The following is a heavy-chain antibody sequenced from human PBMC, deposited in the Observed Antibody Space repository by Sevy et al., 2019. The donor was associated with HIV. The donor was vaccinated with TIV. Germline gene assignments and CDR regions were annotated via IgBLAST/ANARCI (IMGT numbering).Heavy chain of an antibody. CDR2: MYDSGSS. J-gene: IGHJ4*02. Sequence: SETLSLTCTVSGGSISGHYWGWIRQSPGKGLEWIAYMYDSGSSNYNTSLRSRVTISVDTSKNQFSLRLSPLTAADTAVYYCARGGALTYYDTSGFQNYFDSWGPGNLVTVSS. D-gene: IGHD3-22*01. CDR1: GGSISGHY. V-gene: IGHV4-59*11. CDR3: ARGGALTYYDTSGFQNYFDS.